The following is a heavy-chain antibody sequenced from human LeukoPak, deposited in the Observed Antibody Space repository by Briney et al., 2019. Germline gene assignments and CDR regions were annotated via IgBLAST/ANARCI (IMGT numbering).Heavy chain of an antibody. CDR1: GFTFSTYA. D-gene: IGHD5-12*01. CDR2: ISPSGSST. J-gene: IGHJ4*02. V-gene: IGHV3-23*01. Sequence: GGSLILSCAASGFTFSTYAMSWVRQAPGKGLEWVSAISPSGSSTYYADSVKGRFTISRDNSKNTLSLQMNSLRAEDTAVYYCAKEGGVVLREATINFWGQGTLVTVSS. CDR3: AKEGGVVLREATINF.